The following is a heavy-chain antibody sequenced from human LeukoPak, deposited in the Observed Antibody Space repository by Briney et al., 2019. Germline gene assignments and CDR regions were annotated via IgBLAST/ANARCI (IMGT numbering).Heavy chain of an antibody. V-gene: IGHV4-59*01. CDR1: GGSISSYY. CDR2: IYYSGST. D-gene: IGHD6-25*01. J-gene: IGHJ5*02. CDR3: ARDHPSGGLGQWFDP. Sequence: PSETLSLTCTVSGGSISSYYWSWIRQPPGRGLEWIGYIYYSGSTNYNPSLKSRVTISVDTSKDQFSLKLSSVTAADTAVYYCARDHPSGGLGQWFDPWGQGTLVTVSS.